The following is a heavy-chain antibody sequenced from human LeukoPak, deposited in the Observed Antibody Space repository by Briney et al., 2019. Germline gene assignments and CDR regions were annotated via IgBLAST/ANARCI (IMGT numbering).Heavy chain of an antibody. CDR1: GYTFTGYY. CDR2: INPNSGGT. V-gene: IGHV1-2*02. J-gene: IGHJ6*02. CDR3: ARDFRRNYYGMDV. Sequence: ASVKVSCKASGYTFTGYYMHWVRQAPGQGLEWMGWINPNSGGTNYAQKFQGRVTMTRDTSISTAYMELSRLKSDDTAVYYCARDFRRNYYGMDVWGQGTTVTVSS.